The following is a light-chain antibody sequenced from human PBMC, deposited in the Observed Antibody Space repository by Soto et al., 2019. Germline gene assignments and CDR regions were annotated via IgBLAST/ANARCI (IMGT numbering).Light chain of an antibody. Sequence: DVVMTQSPLSLPVTVGQPASISCRSSQSPEYSDGNTYLNWFQQRPGQSPRRLIYKVSNRDSGVPDRFSGSGSGTDFTLRISSVEAEDVGVYYCMQGTHWPYTFGQGTNLEIK. V-gene: IGKV2-30*01. CDR2: KVS. J-gene: IGKJ2*01. CDR3: MQGTHWPYT. CDR1: QSPEYSDGNTY.